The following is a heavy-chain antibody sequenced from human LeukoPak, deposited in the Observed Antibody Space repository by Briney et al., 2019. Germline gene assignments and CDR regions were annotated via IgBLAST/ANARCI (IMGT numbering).Heavy chain of an antibody. CDR3: VRGTGY. J-gene: IGHJ4*02. V-gene: IGHV3-64D*06. CDR1: GFTFSTYV. CDR2: ISSNGDNT. Sequence: GGSLRLSCSVYGFTFSTYVMHWVRQAPGEGLEYVSAISSNGDNTYYADSVKGRFTISRDNSKNTLYLQMSSLRADDTAVYYCVRGTGYWGQGTLVTVSS.